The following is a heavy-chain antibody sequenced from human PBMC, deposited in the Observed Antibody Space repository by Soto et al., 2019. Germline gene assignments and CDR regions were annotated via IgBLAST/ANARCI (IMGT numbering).Heavy chain of an antibody. CDR3: AKDCGGDCLFDH. CDR2: IYYSGST. Sequence: SETLSLTCTVSGGSISSYYWSWIRQPPGKGLEWIGYIYYSGSTNYNPSLKSRVTISVDTSKNQFSLKLSSVTAADTAVYYCAKDCGGDCLFDHWRQGTLVTVSS. CDR1: GGSISSYY. J-gene: IGHJ5*02. D-gene: IGHD2-21*02. V-gene: IGHV4-59*12.